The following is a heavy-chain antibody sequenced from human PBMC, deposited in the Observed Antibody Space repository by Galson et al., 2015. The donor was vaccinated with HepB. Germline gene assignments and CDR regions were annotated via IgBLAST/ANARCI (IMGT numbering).Heavy chain of an antibody. J-gene: IGHJ3*02. CDR1: GYSFTSYW. D-gene: IGHD1-20*01. CDR2: IYPGDSDT. Sequence: QSGAEVKKPGESLKISCKGSGYSFTSYWIGWERQMPGKGLEWMGIIYPGDSDTRVRPSFQGQVTISADKSISTAYLQWSSLKASDTAMYYCARHGTSSMYNWNDVLGFFSNGDDAFDIWGQGTMVTVSS. CDR3: ARHGTSSMYNWNDVLGFFSNGDDAFDI. V-gene: IGHV5-51*01.